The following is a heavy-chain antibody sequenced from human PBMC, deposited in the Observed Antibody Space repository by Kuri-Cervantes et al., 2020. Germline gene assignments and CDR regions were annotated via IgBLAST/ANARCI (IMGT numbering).Heavy chain of an antibody. V-gene: IGHV4-38-2*01. Sequence: GSLRLSCAVFGYSIRSGYYWGWMRQPPGKGLEWIGSVYHRVSTSYNSSLKSRATITVDTSKNEVSLKLSSVTAADTAVYYCARLGATWDDYWGQGTLVTVSS. D-gene: IGHD3-10*01. CDR2: VYHRVST. CDR1: GYSIRSGYY. J-gene: IGHJ4*02. CDR3: ARLGATWDDY.